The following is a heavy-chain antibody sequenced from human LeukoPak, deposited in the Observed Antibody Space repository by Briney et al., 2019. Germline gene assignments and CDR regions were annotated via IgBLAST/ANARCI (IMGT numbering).Heavy chain of an antibody. D-gene: IGHD3-22*01. CDR1: GYTFTGYY. V-gene: IGHV1-2*04. Sequence: ASVKVSCKASGYTFTGYYMHWVRQAPGQGLEWMGWINPNSGGTNYAQKFQGWVTMTRDTSISTAYMELSSLRSEDTAVYYCATAGDPYYDSSGSTSYDYWGQGTLVTVSS. CDR3: ATAGDPYYDSSGSTSYDY. CDR2: INPNSGGT. J-gene: IGHJ4*02.